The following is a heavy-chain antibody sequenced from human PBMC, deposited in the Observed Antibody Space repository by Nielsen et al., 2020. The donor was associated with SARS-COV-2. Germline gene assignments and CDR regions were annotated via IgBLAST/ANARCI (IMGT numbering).Heavy chain of an antibody. V-gene: IGHV4-61*01. D-gene: IGHD2-21*02. CDR1: GGSVSSGSYY. CDR2: IYYSGST. Sequence: SETLSLTCTVSGGSVSSGSYYWSWIRQPPGKGLEWIGYIYYSGSTNYNPSLKSRVTISVDTSKNQFSLKLSSVTAADTAVYYCAREVYLAYCGGDCSPRGMDVWGQGTTVAVSS. J-gene: IGHJ6*02. CDR3: AREVYLAYCGGDCSPRGMDV.